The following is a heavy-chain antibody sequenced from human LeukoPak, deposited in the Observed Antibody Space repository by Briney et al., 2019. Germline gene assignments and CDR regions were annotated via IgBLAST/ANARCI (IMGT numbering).Heavy chain of an antibody. CDR2: VSGSGDNT. Sequence: PGGSLRLSCAASGFTFSSYGMHWVRQAPGKGLEWVSAVSGSGDNTYYADSVKGRFTISRDSSKNTLYLQMNSLRAEDAAVYYCARRLGGTRYFDSWGQGTLVTVSS. J-gene: IGHJ4*02. V-gene: IGHV3-23*01. D-gene: IGHD1-1*01. CDR1: GFTFSSYG. CDR3: ARRLGGTRYFDS.